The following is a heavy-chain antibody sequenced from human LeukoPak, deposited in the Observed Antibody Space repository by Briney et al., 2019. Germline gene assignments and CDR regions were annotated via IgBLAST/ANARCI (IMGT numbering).Heavy chain of an antibody. CDR2: IYYSGTT. CDR3: ARDSWLLHIDF. V-gene: IGHV4-59*12. CDR1: GGSISS. Sequence: SETLSLTCTVSGGSISSWIRQPPGKGLEWIGYIYYSGTTNYNPSLKSRVSMSVDTSKNQFSLKLNSVTAADTAVYYCARDSWLLHIDFWGQGILVTVSS. D-gene: IGHD5-12*01. J-gene: IGHJ4*02.